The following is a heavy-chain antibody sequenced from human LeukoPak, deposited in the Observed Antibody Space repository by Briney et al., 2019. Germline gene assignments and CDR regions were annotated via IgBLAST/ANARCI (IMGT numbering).Heavy chain of an antibody. V-gene: IGHV1-18*01. CDR3: ARERVLGY. Sequence: GASVKVSCTASGYTFPNYDITWVRPAPGQGLEWMGWNCTYNGDTNYAQKFQGRLTMTTDTSTSTTYMELRRLTSDDTAVYYCARERVLGYWGQGTLVTVSS. CDR2: NCTYNGDT. J-gene: IGHJ4*02. CDR1: GYTFPNYD.